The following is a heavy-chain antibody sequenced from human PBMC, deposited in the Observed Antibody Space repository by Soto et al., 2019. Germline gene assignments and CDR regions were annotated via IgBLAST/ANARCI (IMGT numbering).Heavy chain of an antibody. CDR3: ARGDRGACGL. CDR1: GFTFSYYW. D-gene: IGHD1-26*01. Sequence: EVQLVESGGGLVRPGGSLRLSCAASGFTFSYYWMHWVRQAPGKGLVWVSRIHSDGSSTTYADFVKGRFIISRDNARNRVDLQMNSVRVEDTAVYYCARGDRGACGLWGRGTVVTVSS. J-gene: IGHJ3*01. V-gene: IGHV3-74*01. CDR2: IHSDGSST.